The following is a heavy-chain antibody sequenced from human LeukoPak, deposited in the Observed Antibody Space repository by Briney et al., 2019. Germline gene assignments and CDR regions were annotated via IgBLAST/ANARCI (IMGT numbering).Heavy chain of an antibody. Sequence: PSQTLSLSCSVSGASITSGKSYWSWIRQPAGKRPEFVGRMYGSGTTNYNPSVRSRVTISVDTSKNLFTLNLTSVTAADTAVYYCARDEGRHGFDDWGPGTLVTVSS. CDR3: ARDEGRHGFDD. CDR1: GASITSGKSY. V-gene: IGHV4-61*02. D-gene: IGHD3-10*01. CDR2: MYGSGTT. J-gene: IGHJ4*02.